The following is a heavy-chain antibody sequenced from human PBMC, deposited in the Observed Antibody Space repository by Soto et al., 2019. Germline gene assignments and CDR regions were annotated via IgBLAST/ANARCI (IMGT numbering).Heavy chain of an antibody. CDR3: AKFPLEYGDSFDY. D-gene: IGHD3-3*01. J-gene: IGHJ4*02. Sequence: SVKVSCKASGSTFTSYDINWVRQAPGQGLEWMGGMNPISGTTDYAQKFQGRVTITADESTSTAYMELSSLRSEDTAVYYCAKFPLEYGDSFDYWGQGTLVTVSS. CDR2: MNPISGTT. V-gene: IGHV1-69*13. CDR1: GSTFTSYD.